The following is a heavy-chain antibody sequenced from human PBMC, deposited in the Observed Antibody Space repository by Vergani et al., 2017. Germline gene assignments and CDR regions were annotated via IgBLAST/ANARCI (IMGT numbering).Heavy chain of an antibody. V-gene: IGHV2-5*01. J-gene: IGHJ5*02. D-gene: IGHD3-3*01. Sequence: QITLKESGPTLVKPTQTLTLTCTFSGFSLSTSGVGVGWIRQPPGKALEWLALIYWNDDKRYSPSLKSRLTITKDTSKNQVVLTMTNMDPVDTATYYCARSLFGVVKGWFDPWGQGTLVTVSS. CDR2: IYWNDDK. CDR1: GFSLSTSGVG. CDR3: ARSLFGVVKGWFDP.